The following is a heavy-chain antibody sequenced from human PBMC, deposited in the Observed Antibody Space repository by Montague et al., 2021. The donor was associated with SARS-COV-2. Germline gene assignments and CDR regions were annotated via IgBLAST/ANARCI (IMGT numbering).Heavy chain of an antibody. CDR1: GGSISSYY. CDR2: IYYSGST. J-gene: IGHJ4*03. D-gene: IGHD3-9*01. CDR3: ARQDVFRYFDWYYYFDY. V-gene: IGHV4-59*08. Sequence: SETLSLTCTVSGGSISSYYWSWIRQPPGKGLEWIGYIYYSGSTNYNPSLKSRVTISVDTSKNQFSLKLSSVTAADTAVYYCARQDVFRYFDWYYYFDYWGQGTLVTVSS.